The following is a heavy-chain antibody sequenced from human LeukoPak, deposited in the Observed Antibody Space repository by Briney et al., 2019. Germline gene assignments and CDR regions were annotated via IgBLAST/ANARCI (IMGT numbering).Heavy chain of an antibody. J-gene: IGHJ3*02. Sequence: GGSLRLSCAASGFTFSSYWLHWVRQAPGKGLVWVSRISSDGSSTRYADSVKGRFTISRDNAKNTLYLQMNSLRAEDTAIYYCARVDDYGDYKGPGAFDIWGQGTMVTVSS. D-gene: IGHD4-17*01. CDR3: ARVDDYGDYKGPGAFDI. CDR2: ISSDGSST. CDR1: GFTFSSYW. V-gene: IGHV3-74*01.